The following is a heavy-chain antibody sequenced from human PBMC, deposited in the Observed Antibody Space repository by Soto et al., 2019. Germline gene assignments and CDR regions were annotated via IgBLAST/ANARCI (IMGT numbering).Heavy chain of an antibody. CDR2: IWYYGSNK. D-gene: IGHD6-13*01. Sequence: QVQLVESGGGVVQPGRSLRLSCAASGFTFSSYGMHWVLQAPGKGLEWVAVIWYYGSNKYYADSVKGRFTSYRDNSKNTLYLQMNSLTAEDTAVYYCAREKGVSSSWKPAAFDIWGQGTMVTVSS. J-gene: IGHJ3*02. V-gene: IGHV3-33*01. CDR3: AREKGVSSSWKPAAFDI. CDR1: GFTFSSYG.